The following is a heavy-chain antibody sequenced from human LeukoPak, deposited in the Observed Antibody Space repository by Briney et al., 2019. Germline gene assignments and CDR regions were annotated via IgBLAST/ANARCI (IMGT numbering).Heavy chain of an antibody. V-gene: IGHV1-3*01. CDR1: GYTFTSYA. J-gene: IGHJ5*02. CDR2: INAGNGNT. D-gene: IGHD2-15*01. Sequence: ASVKVSCKASGYTFTSYAMHWVRQAPGQRLEWMGWINAGNGNTKYSQKFQGRVTITGDTSASTAYMELSSLRSEDTAVYYCARVPSWPTSWFDPWGQGTLVTVSS. CDR3: ARVPSWPTSWFDP.